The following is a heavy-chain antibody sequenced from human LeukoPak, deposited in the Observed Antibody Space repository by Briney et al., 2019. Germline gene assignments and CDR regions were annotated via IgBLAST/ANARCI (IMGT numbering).Heavy chain of an antibody. Sequence: PGGSLRLSCAVSGITLSNYGMSWVRQAPGKGLEWVAGISDRGGRTNYADSVKGRFTISRENSKNTLYLQMNSLRAEDTAVYFCAKRGVVIRVILVGFHREAYYFDSWGQGAWSPSPQ. D-gene: IGHD3-10*01. CDR3: AKRGVVIRVILVGFHREAYYFDS. CDR1: GITLSNYG. CDR2: ISDRGGRT. V-gene: IGHV3-23*01. J-gene: IGHJ4*02.